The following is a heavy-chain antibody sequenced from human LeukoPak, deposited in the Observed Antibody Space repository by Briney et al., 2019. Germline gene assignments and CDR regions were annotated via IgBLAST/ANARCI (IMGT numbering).Heavy chain of an antibody. CDR2: IIPIFGTA. J-gene: IGHJ3*02. CDR1: GGTFSSYA. D-gene: IGHD3-22*01. V-gene: IGHV1-69*13. CDR3: ASASRLVYYYDSSGYYGAFDI. Sequence: SVKVSCKASGGTFSSYAISWVRQAPGQGLEWMGGIIPIFGTANYAQKFQGRVTITADESTSTAYMELSSLRSENTAVYYCASASRLVYYYDSSGYYGAFDIWGQGTMVTVSS.